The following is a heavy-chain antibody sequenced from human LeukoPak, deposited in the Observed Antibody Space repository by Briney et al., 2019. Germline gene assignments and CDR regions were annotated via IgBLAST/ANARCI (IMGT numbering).Heavy chain of an antibody. CDR1: RFTFTSSA. CDR2: IVVGSGNT. D-gene: IGHD3-22*01. CDR3: AASPDYYDSSGYSYYFDY. J-gene: IGHJ4*02. Sequence: SVKVSCKASRFTFTSSAVQWVRQARGQRLEWIGWIVVGSGNTNYAQKFQERVTITRDMSTSTAYMELSSLRSEDTAVYYCAASPDYYDSSGYSYYFDYWGQGTLVTVSS. V-gene: IGHV1-58*01.